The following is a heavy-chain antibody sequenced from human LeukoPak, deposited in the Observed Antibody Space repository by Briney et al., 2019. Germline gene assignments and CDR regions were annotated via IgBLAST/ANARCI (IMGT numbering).Heavy chain of an antibody. J-gene: IGHJ4*02. CDR3: AKERVRGVSYFDF. Sequence: GGSLRLSCAASGFVFRTYGMYWVGQAPGKGLEWVALIRYDGSDKDYADSVKGRFTISRDNSQSTLYLQMNSLQPDDTAVYYCAKERVRGVSYFDFWGQGSLVIVSS. CDR1: GFVFRTYG. CDR2: IRYDGSDK. D-gene: IGHD3-10*01. V-gene: IGHV3-30*02.